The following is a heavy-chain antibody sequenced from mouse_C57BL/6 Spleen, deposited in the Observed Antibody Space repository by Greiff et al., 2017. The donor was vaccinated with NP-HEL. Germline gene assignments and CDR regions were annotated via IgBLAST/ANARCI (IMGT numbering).Heavy chain of an antibody. D-gene: IGHD2-4*01. CDR2: IYPGDGDT. J-gene: IGHJ3*01. CDR3: ARNYDYDVAY. V-gene: IGHV1-82*01. CDR1: GYAFSSSW. Sequence: VKLQESGPELVKPGASVKISCKASGYAFSSSWMNWVKQKPGKGLEWIGRIYPGDGDTNYNGKFKGKATLTADKSSSTAYMQLSSLTSEDSAVYFCARNYDYDVAYWGQGTLVTVSA.